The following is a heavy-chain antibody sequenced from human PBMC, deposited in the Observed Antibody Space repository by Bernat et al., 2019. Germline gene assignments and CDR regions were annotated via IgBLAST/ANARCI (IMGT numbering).Heavy chain of an antibody. V-gene: IGHV3-73*01. CDR3: TRPGDLWSTYYVDY. CDR2: IRSKGNSYAT. Sequence: EVQLVESGGGLVQPGGSLKLSCAASGFTFSDSAMHWVRQASGKGLEWVGRIRSKGNSYATAYAASVKGRFTISRDDLKNTAYLQMNSLKTEDTAVYYCTRPGDLWSTYYVDYWGQGNLVTVSS. J-gene: IGHJ4*02. CDR1: GFTFSDSA. D-gene: IGHD3-3*01.